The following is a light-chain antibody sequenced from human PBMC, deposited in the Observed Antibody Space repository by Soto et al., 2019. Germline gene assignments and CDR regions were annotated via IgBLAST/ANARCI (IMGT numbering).Light chain of an antibody. CDR2: GAS. CDR3: QQYNNWPSLT. J-gene: IGKJ4*01. Sequence: EIVMTQSPTTLSVSPGGRCTLSCRASQSVSSNLAWYQQTPGQAPRLLIYGASIRATGIPARFSGSGSGTEFTLTVISLQSEDFAVYYCQQYNNWPSLTFGGGTKVDIK. V-gene: IGKV3-15*01. CDR1: QSVSSN.